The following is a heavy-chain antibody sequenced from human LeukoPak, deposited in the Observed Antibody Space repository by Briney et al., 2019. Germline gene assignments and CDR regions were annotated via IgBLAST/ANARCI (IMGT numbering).Heavy chain of an antibody. J-gene: IGHJ2*01. CDR2: INHSGST. Sequence: SETLSLTCAVYGGSFSGYYWSWIRQPPGKGLEWIGEINHSGSTNYNPSLKSRVTISVDTSKNQFSLKLSSVTAADTAVYYCARHVSAYNPHWYFDLWGRGTLVTVSA. V-gene: IGHV4-34*01. CDR1: GGSFSGYY. D-gene: IGHD5-24*01. CDR3: ARHVSAYNPHWYFDL.